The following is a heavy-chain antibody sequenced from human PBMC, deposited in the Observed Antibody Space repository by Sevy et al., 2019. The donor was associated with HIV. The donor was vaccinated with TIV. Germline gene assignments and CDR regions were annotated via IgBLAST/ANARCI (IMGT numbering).Heavy chain of an antibody. CDR2: ILYDGSNK. D-gene: IGHD6-19*01. CDR1: GFTFSSYA. J-gene: IGHJ4*02. Sequence: QLGGSLRLSCAASGFTFSSYAMHWVRQAPGKGLEWVAVILYDGSNKYYADSVKGRFTISRDNSKNTLYLQMNSLRAEDTAVYYCARDGRIAVARGFDYWGQGILVTVSS. CDR3: ARDGRIAVARGFDY. V-gene: IGHV3-30*04.